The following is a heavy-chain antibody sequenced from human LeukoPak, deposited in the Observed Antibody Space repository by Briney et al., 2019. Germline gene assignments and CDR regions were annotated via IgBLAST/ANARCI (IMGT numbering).Heavy chain of an antibody. V-gene: IGHV3-21*01. Sequence: GGSLRLSCAASGFTFSSFSMNWVRQAPGKGLEWVSSISSSSSYIYYADSVKGRFTISRDNAKNSLYLQMNSLRAEDTAVYYCASWEIHGDYNWGQGTLVTVSS. CDR3: ASWEIHGDYN. D-gene: IGHD4-17*01. J-gene: IGHJ4*02. CDR1: GFTFSSFS. CDR2: ISSSSSYI.